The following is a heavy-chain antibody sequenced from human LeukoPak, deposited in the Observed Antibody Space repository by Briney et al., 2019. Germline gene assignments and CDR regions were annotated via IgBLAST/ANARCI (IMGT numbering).Heavy chain of an antibody. CDR1: GYSFTSYW. D-gene: IGHD3-22*01. CDR3: ARHLGDSSGYYYRTMYYFDY. J-gene: IGHJ4*02. CDR2: IYPGDSDT. Sequence: GESLKISCKGSGYSFTSYWIGWVRQMPGKGLEWMGIIYPGDSDTRYSPSFQGQVTISADKSISTAYLQWSSLEASDTAMYYCARHLGDSSGYYYRTMYYFDYWGQGTLVTVSS. V-gene: IGHV5-51*01.